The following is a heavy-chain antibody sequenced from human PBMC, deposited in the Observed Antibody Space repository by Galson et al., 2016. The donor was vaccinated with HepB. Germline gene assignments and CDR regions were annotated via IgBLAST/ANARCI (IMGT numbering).Heavy chain of an antibody. Sequence: SLRLSCAASGFTFSNYFMSWVRQAPGKGLEWLANINQDGNEGHYVDSVKGRFTISRDNAKNSLYLQMNSLRAEDTALYYCASATRGETTSYWGQGTLVTVSS. CDR2: INQDGNEG. D-gene: IGHD1-1*01. CDR3: ASATRGETTSY. V-gene: IGHV3-7*03. J-gene: IGHJ4*02. CDR1: GFTFSNYF.